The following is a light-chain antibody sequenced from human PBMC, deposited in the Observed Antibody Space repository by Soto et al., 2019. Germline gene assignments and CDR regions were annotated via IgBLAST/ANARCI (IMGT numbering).Light chain of an antibody. CDR3: QQYGTSPIT. CDR1: QTVSSY. Sequence: ENVLTQSPGTLSLSPGERATLSCRASQTVSSYLTWYQQRPGKAPRLLIYGASTRDTGIPDRFSGSGSGTDFTLTISRLEPEDFALYYCQQYGTSPITFGQGTRLEIK. J-gene: IGKJ5*01. V-gene: IGKV3-20*01. CDR2: GAS.